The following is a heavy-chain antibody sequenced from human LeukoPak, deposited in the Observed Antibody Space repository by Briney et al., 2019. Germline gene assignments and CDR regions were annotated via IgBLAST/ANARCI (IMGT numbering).Heavy chain of an antibody. J-gene: IGHJ4*02. D-gene: IGHD3-16*02. Sequence: ASVKVSCKVSGYTLTELSMHWVRQAPGKGLEWMGGFDPEDGETIYAQKFQGRVTMTEDTSTDTAYMELSSLRSEDTAVYYCATGNQSPPYDYVWGSYRLPNYWGQGTLVTVSS. V-gene: IGHV1-24*01. CDR1: GYTLTELS. CDR3: ATGNQSPPYDYVWGSYRLPNY. CDR2: FDPEDGET.